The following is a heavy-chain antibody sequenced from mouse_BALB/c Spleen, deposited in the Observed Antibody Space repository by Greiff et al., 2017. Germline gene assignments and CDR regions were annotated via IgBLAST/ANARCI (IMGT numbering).Heavy chain of an antibody. CDR2: IWAGGST. CDR3: ARDRGYGSYFDY. D-gene: IGHD1-1*01. V-gene: IGHV2-9*02. CDR1: GFSLTSYG. J-gene: IGHJ2*01. Sequence: VQRVESGPGLVAPSQSLSITCTVSGFSLTSYGVHWVRQPPGKGLEWLGVIWAGGSTNYNSALMSRLSISKDNSKSQVFLKMNSLQTDDTAMYYCARDRGYGSYFDYWGQGTTLTVSA.